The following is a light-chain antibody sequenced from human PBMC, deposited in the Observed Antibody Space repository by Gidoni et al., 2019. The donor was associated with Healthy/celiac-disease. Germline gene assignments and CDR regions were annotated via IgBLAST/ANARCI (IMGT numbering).Light chain of an antibody. CDR1: QSVSSY. V-gene: IGKV3-11*01. J-gene: IGKJ5*01. CDR3: QQRSNWPPIT. CDR2: DAS. Sequence: EIVLTQSPATLSLSPGERATLSCRASQSVSSYLAWYQQKPGQAPRLLIYDASNRATGIPARFSGSGSGTDFTLTISSLEPEDLAVYYCQQRSNWPPITFXQXTRLEIK.